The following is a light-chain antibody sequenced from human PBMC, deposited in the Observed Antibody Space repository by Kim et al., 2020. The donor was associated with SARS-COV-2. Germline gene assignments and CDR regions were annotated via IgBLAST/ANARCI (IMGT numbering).Light chain of an antibody. CDR1: SPNIGAGYG. Sequence: VNITGTGSSPNIGAGYGVHWYQHLPGTAPELLIYGNTNRPSGVPDRFSGSKSGTSASLAITGLQTEDEGTYFCQSYDSTLTGSRVFGGGTQLTVL. V-gene: IGLV1-40*01. CDR2: GNT. CDR3: QSYDSTLTGSRV. J-gene: IGLJ3*02.